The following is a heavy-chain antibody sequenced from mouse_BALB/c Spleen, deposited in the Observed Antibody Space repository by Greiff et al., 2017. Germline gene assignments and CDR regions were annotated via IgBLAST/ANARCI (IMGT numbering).Heavy chain of an antibody. V-gene: IGHV4-1*02. Sequence: EVQLQQSGGGLVQPGGSLKLSCAASGFDFSRYWMSWVRQAPGKGLEWIGEINPDSSTINYTPSLKDKFIISRDNAKNTLYLQMSKVRSEDTALYYCATPYYDSYWYFDVWGAGTTVTVSS. CDR3: ATPYYDSYWYFDV. D-gene: IGHD2-4*01. CDR1: GFDFSRYW. CDR2: INPDSSTI. J-gene: IGHJ1*01.